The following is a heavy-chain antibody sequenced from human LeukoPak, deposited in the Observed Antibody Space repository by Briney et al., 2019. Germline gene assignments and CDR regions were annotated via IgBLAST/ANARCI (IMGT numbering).Heavy chain of an antibody. Sequence: GGSLRLSCAASGFTFSSYAMSWVRQAPGKGLEWVSAISGTGGSTHYADSVRGRFTISSDNSKNTLYLQMNSLRAEDTALYYCARGIRNFDYWGQGTLVTVSS. D-gene: IGHD3-16*01. CDR2: ISGTGGST. V-gene: IGHV3-23*01. J-gene: IGHJ4*02. CDR3: ARGIRNFDY. CDR1: GFTFSSYA.